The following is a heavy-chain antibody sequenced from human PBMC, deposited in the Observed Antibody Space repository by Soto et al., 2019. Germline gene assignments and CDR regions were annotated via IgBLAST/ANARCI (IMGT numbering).Heavy chain of an antibody. CDR2: INPNSGGT. CDR3: ARGITMVREGMDV. J-gene: IGHJ6*02. Sequence: ASVKVSCKASGYTLTGYYMHWVRQAPGQGLEWMGWINPNSGGTNYAQKFQGWVTMTRDTSISTAYMELSRLRSDDTAVYYCARGITMVREGMDVWGQGTTVTVSS. V-gene: IGHV1-2*04. CDR1: GYTLTGYY. D-gene: IGHD3-10*01.